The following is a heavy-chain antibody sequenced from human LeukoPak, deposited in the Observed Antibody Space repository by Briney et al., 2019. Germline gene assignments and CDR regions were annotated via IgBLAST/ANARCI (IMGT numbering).Heavy chain of an antibody. Sequence: SETLSLICTVSGGSISSSSYYWGWIRQPPGKGLEWIGSIYYSGSTYYNPSLKGRVTISVDTSKNQFSLKLSSVTAADTAVYYCARQAVGYCSSTSCPADYNWFDPWGQGTLVTVSS. D-gene: IGHD2-2*01. J-gene: IGHJ5*02. CDR1: GGSISSSSYY. CDR3: ARQAVGYCSSTSCPADYNWFDP. CDR2: IYYSGST. V-gene: IGHV4-39*01.